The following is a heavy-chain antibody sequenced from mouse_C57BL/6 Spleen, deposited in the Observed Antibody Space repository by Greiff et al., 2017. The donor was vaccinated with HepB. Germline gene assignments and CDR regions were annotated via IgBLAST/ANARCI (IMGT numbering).Heavy chain of an antibody. CDR1: GFTFSSYA. V-gene: IGHV5-4*03. D-gene: IGHD3-3*01. CDR2: ISDGGSYT. CDR3: ARVGLLPFAY. J-gene: IGHJ3*01. Sequence: DVKLVESGGGLVKPGGSLKLSCAASGFTFSSYAMSWVRQTPEKRLEWVATISDGGSYTYYPDNVKGRFTISRDNAKNNLYLQMSHLKSEDTAMYYCARVGLLPFAYWGQGTLVTVSA.